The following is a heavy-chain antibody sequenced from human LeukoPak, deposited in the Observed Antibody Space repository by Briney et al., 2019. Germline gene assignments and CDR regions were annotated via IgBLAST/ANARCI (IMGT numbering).Heavy chain of an antibody. D-gene: IGHD3-10*01. J-gene: IGHJ3*02. CDR1: GGSISSGGYS. Sequence: PSQTLSLTCAVSGGSISSGGYSWSWLRQPPGKGLEWIVNSCGGSSTYYNPSLSSRVTLSVNRSKNQFSLKLNSVTAADTAVYYCARDGSGSSLSFDIWGQGTMVTVSS. V-gene: IGHV4-30-2*01. CDR2: SCGGSST. CDR3: ARDGSGSSLSFDI.